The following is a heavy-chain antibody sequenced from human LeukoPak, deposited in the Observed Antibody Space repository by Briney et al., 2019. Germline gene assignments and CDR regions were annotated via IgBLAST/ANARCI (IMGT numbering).Heavy chain of an antibody. J-gene: IGHJ1*01. V-gene: IGHV1-2*02. CDR3: ARLASVPG. CDR2: IHPNSGGT. D-gene: IGHD6-19*01. Sequence: GASVKVSCKASGYTFTRYYLHWVRQAPGQGLEWMGWIHPNSGGTNYAQKFQGRVTMTRDTSISTAYMELSSLRSDDTAVYFCARLASVPGWGQGTLVTVSS. CDR1: GYTFTRYY.